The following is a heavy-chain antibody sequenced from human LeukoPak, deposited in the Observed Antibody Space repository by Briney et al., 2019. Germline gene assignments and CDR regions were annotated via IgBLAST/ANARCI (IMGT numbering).Heavy chain of an antibody. Sequence: GGSLRLSCAASGFTFDDYAMHWVRQAPGKGLEWVSGISWNSGSIGYADSVKGRFTISRDNAKNSLYLQMNSLRAEDTALYYCARRYDSSGWDTLDGWYFDYWGQGTLVTVSS. D-gene: IGHD3-22*01. CDR2: ISWNSGSI. CDR3: ARRYDSSGWDTLDGWYFDY. V-gene: IGHV3-9*01. J-gene: IGHJ4*02. CDR1: GFTFDDYA.